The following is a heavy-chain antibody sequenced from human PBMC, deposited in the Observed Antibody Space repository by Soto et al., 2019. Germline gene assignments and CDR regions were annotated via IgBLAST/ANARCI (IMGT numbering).Heavy chain of an antibody. CDR1: GDTVSNNSAT. D-gene: IGHD2-2*01. Sequence: PAQTLSLTCAISGDTVSNNSATWNWIRQSPSIGLEWLGRTYFRSKWYNDYAISLKSPITINPDTSENQCSLQLKSVTLEDTAVYYWARADCSSSGGSGFRAMDVWGQGTTVTVSS. V-gene: IGHV6-1*01. CDR3: ARADCSSSGGSGFRAMDV. J-gene: IGHJ6*02. CDR2: TYFRSKWYN.